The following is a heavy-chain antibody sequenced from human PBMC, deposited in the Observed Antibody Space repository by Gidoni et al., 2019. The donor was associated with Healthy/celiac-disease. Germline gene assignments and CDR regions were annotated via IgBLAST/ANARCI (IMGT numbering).Heavy chain of an antibody. J-gene: IGHJ6*02. D-gene: IGHD3-10*01. V-gene: IGHV3-21*01. Sequence: EVQLVESGGGLVKPGGSMRLSCAASGFTFSSESRNWVRQAPGKGLAWFSSISRSSSYIYYADSVKCRFTISRDHATNSLYLQMNSLRAEDPAVYYCAREMSVSMVPDYYYGLDVWGQGTTVTVSS. CDR1: GFTFSSES. CDR2: ISRSSSYI. CDR3: AREMSVSMVPDYYYGLDV.